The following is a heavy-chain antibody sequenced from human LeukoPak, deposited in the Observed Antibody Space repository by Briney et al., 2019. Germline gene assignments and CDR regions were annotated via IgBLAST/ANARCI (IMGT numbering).Heavy chain of an antibody. CDR2: ISYDGSNK. CDR3: AKDTRFGELDY. V-gene: IGHV3-30*18. J-gene: IGHJ4*02. Sequence: GGSLRLSCAASGFTFSSYGMHWVRQAPGKGLGWVAVISYDGSNKYYADSVKGRFTISRDNSKNTLYLQMNSLRAEDTAVYYCAKDTRFGELDYWGQGTLVTVSS. CDR1: GFTFSSYG. D-gene: IGHD3-10*01.